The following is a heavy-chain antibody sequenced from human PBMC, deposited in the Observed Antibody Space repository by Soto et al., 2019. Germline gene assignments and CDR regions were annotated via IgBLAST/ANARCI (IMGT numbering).Heavy chain of an antibody. D-gene: IGHD3-22*01. V-gene: IGHV3-48*02. CDR1: GFTFSSYS. CDR3: ARAQGGYYDSSGYYYLFDY. Sequence: GGSLRLSCAASGFTFSSYSMNWVRQAPGKGLEWVSYISSSSSTIYYADSVKGRFTISRDNAKNSLYLQMNSLRDEDTAVYYCARAQGGYYDSSGYYYLFDYWGQGTLVTVSS. J-gene: IGHJ4*02. CDR2: ISSSSSTI.